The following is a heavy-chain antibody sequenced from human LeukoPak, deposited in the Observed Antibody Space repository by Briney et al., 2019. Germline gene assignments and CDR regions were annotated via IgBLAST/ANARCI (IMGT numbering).Heavy chain of an antibody. CDR1: GYSFTSYY. D-gene: IGHD4-11*01. CDR3: ASGYSDYADYYNYYMDV. Sequence: GASVKVSCEASGYSFTSYYMHWVRQAPGQGLEWMGWINPDSGGTNYAQKFQGRVTMTRDTSITTAYMELSRLSSDDTALYYCASGYSDYADYYNYYMDVWGKGTTVTVSS. CDR2: INPDSGGT. J-gene: IGHJ6*03. V-gene: IGHV1-2*02.